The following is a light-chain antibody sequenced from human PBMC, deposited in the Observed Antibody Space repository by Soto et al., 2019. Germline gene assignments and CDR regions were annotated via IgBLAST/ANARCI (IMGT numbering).Light chain of an antibody. Sequence: DIQMTQSPSSLSASVGDRVTIACRASQSISSYLNWYQQKPGKAPNLLIYTASSLESGVPSRFSGSGSGTEFTLTISSLQPDDFATYYCQHFNSYPWTFDQGTKVDIK. J-gene: IGKJ1*01. V-gene: IGKV1-39*01. CDR3: QHFNSYPWT. CDR2: TAS. CDR1: QSISSY.